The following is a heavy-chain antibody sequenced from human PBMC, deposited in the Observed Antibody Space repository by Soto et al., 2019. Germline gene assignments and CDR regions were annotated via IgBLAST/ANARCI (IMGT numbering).Heavy chain of an antibody. D-gene: IGHD5-18*01. J-gene: IGHJ6*02. CDR2: VIPLFDTA. CDR3: ATGGHNDGYNFYHGMDV. Sequence: QVQGVQSGAEVKKPGSSVKVSCKVSGGIFTNNAISWVRQAPGQGLEWLGGVIPLFDTAYYAQIFRGRLKFSADGATTTAYMELSGLTSADTAVYFCATGGHNDGYNFYHGMDVWGQGTTVTVS. CDR1: GGIFTNNA. V-gene: IGHV1-69*01.